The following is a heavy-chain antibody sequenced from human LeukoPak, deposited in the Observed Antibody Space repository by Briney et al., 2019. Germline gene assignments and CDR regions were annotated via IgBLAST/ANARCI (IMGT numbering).Heavy chain of an antibody. CDR2: ISGSNGNT. Sequence: ASVKVSCKASAYTFTSYAIIWVRQAPGQGLEWMGWISGSNGNTNYPKKLHRRVTMTTDTSTNTAYMELRSLRFGDTAVYYCARDLAGIVGVTAWFGPWGQGTLVTASS. D-gene: IGHD1-26*01. J-gene: IGHJ5*02. CDR3: ARDLAGIVGVTAWFGP. V-gene: IGHV1-18*01. CDR1: AYTFTSYA.